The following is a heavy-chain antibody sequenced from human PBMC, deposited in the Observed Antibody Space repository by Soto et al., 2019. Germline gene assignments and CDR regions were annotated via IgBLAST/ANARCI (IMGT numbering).Heavy chain of an antibody. CDR1: GGTFNTQP. CDR2: FVPILDTP. Sequence: QVQLVQSESEVKKPGSSVRVSCKTSGGTFNTQPINWVRQAPGQGLEWMGGFVPILDTPYYAQKVQGRVTTTADESTSTMYREFTSLTSDDTAVYYCAAPPPWSGYVFEYWGQGTLVTVSP. CDR3: AAPPPWSGYVFEY. D-gene: IGHD3-3*01. V-gene: IGHV1-69*12. J-gene: IGHJ4*02.